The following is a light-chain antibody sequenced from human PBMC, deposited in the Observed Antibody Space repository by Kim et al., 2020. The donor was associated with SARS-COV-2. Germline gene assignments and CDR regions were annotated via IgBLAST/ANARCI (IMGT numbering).Light chain of an antibody. J-gene: IGLJ2*01. CDR3: NSRDSSGIHVV. CDR1: SLRSYY. CDR2: GKN. Sequence: SYELTQDPAVSVALGQTVRITCQGDSLRSYYASWYQQKPGQAPVLVSYGKNNRPSGIPDRFSGSSSGNTASLTITGAQAEDEADYYCNSRDSSGIHVVFG. V-gene: IGLV3-19*01.